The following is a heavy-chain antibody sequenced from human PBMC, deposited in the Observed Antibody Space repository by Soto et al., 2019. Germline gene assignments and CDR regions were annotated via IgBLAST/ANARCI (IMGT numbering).Heavy chain of an antibody. CDR1: GLIFSDVW. Sequence: GGSLRLSCAASGLIFSDVWMTWVRQAPGKGLEWVGRIKTKPDDGTIDYAAPVRGRFTISRDDSKNTLYLQMTSLTPDDTGVYYCTTSNLGVDFWGPGTLVTAPQ. CDR2: IKTKPDDGTI. CDR3: TTSNLGVDF. D-gene: IGHD1-1*01. J-gene: IGHJ4*02. V-gene: IGHV3-15*01.